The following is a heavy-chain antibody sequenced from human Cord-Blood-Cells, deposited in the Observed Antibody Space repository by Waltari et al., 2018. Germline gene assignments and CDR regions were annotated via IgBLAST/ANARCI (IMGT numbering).Heavy chain of an antibody. Sequence: QVQLVQSGAEVKKPGASVKVSCKASGYTFTGYYMHWVRQAPGQGLEWMGWINPNSGSTNYAQKFQGRVTMTRDTSISTAYMELSRLRSDDTAVYYCARDTTALHDAFDIWGQGTMVTVSS. D-gene: IGHD4-17*01. CDR2: INPNSGST. CDR3: ARDTTALHDAFDI. J-gene: IGHJ3*02. CDR1: GYTFTGYY. V-gene: IGHV1-2*02.